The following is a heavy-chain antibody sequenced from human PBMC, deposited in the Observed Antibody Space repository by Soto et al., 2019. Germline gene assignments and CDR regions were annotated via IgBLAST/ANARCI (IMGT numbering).Heavy chain of an antibody. D-gene: IGHD3-22*01. CDR1: GDSISSGGYY. CDR3: ARDVSGYTFDY. V-gene: IGHV4-31*03. CDR2: IYYSGST. J-gene: IGHJ4*02. Sequence: SETLSLTCTVSGDSISSGGYYWSWIRQHPGKGLEWIGYIYYSGSTYYNPSLKSRVTISVDTSKNQFSLKLSSVTAADTAVYYCARDVSGYTFDYWGQGTLVTVSS.